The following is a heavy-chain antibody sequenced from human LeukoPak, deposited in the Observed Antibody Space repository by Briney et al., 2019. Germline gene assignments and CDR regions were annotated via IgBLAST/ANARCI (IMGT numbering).Heavy chain of an antibody. J-gene: IGHJ3*02. CDR1: GFTFSNAW. CDR3: TTDLPPTDDYGAFDI. V-gene: IGHV3-15*01. CDR2: IKSKTDGGTT. Sequence: GGSLRLSCAASGFTFSNAWMSWVRQAPGKGLEWVGRIKSKTDGGTTDYAAPVKGRFTISRDDSKNTLYLQMNSLKTEDTAVYYCTTDLPPTDDYGAFDIWGQGTMVTVSS. D-gene: IGHD5-12*01.